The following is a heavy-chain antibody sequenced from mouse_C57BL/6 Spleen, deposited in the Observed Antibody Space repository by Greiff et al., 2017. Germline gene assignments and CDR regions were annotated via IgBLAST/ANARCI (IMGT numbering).Heavy chain of an antibody. CDR1: GFTFSDFY. V-gene: IGHV7-1*01. CDR3: ARDASGTGYFDV. Sequence: DVKLQESGGGLVQSGRSLRLSCATSGFTFSDFYMEWVRQAPGKGLEWIAASRNKANDYTTEYSASVKGRFIVSRDTSQSILYLQMNALRAEDTAIYYCARDASGTGYFDVWGTGTTVTVSS. J-gene: IGHJ1*03. D-gene: IGHD4-1*01. CDR2: SRNKANDYTT.